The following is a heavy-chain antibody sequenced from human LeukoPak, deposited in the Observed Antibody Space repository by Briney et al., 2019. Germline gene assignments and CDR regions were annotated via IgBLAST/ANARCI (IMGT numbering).Heavy chain of an antibody. V-gene: IGHV3-20*04. CDR2: INWNGGST. CDR3: ARYSSGFLDS. CDR1: GFNFDDYA. Sequence: GGSLRLSCAASGFNFDDYAMSWVRRAPGRGLELVSGINWNGGSTGYTDSVKGRFTISRDNSKNTLYLQMNSLRAEDTAVYYCARYSSGFLDSWGQGTLVIVSS. D-gene: IGHD6-19*01. J-gene: IGHJ4*02.